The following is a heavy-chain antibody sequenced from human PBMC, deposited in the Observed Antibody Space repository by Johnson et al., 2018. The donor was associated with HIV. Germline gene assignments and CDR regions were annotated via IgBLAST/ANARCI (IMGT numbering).Heavy chain of an antibody. D-gene: IGHD1-26*01. Sequence: VQLVESGGGVVQPGGSLRLSCAASGFTFSSYDMHWVRQATGKGLEWVSAIGTAGDTYYPGSVKGRFTISRENAKNSLYLQMNSLRAGDTAVYYCARSRERGDAFDIWGQGTMVTVSS. V-gene: IGHV3-13*01. CDR2: IGTAGDT. J-gene: IGHJ3*02. CDR1: GFTFSSYD. CDR3: ARSRERGDAFDI.